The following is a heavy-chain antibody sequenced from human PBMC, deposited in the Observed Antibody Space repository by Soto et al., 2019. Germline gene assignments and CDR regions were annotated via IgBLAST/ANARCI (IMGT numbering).Heavy chain of an antibody. CDR2: IYYSGST. D-gene: IGHD4-17*01. CDR1: GGSISSYY. Sequence: PSETLSLTCTVSGGSISSYYWSWIRQPPGKGLEWIGYIYYSGSTNYNPSLKSRVTISVDTSKNQFSLKLSSVTAADTAVYYCARGYGDYVPDYWGQGTLVTVSS. J-gene: IGHJ4*02. V-gene: IGHV4-59*08. CDR3: ARGYGDYVPDY.